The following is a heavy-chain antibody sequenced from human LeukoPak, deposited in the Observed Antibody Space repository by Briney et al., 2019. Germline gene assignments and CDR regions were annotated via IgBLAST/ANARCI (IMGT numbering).Heavy chain of an antibody. CDR2: VNESGGT. J-gene: IGHJ5*02. CDR1: IDSFSNYH. CDR3: ARGQGATVPQVGKNWFDP. Sequence: SETLSLTCAVYIDSFSNYHWNRIRQTPAMGMEWIGEVNESGGTNISPSLRSRVILSVDTSKNQFSLKLISVTVADTAIYYCARGQGATVPQVGKNWFDPWGQGTRVTVSS. V-gene: IGHV4-34*01. D-gene: IGHD1-26*01.